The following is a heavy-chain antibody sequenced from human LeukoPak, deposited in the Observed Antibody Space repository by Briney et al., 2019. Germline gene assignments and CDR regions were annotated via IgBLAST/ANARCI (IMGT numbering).Heavy chain of an antibody. CDR3: ARFAAGTGNDGTDYFDY. D-gene: IGHD1-1*01. Sequence: SETLSLTCAASGGSISSSNWWSWVRQPPGKGLEWIGEIYHSGSTNYNPSLKSRVTISVDKSKNQFSLKLSSVTAADTAVYYCARFAAGTGNDGTDYFDYWGQGTLVTVSS. V-gene: IGHV4-4*02. CDR1: GGSISSSNW. J-gene: IGHJ4*02. CDR2: IYHSGST.